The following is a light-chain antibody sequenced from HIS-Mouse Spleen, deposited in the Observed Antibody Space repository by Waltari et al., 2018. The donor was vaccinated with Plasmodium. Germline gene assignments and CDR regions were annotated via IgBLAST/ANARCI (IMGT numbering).Light chain of an antibody. V-gene: IGLV3-25*03. CDR2: KDS. CDR3: QSADSSGTPNWV. J-gene: IGLJ3*02. CDR1: ALPKQY. Sequence: SYELTQPPSVSVSPGQTARITCSGDALPKQYAYWYQQKPGQAPVLVRYKDSERPSGTPGRFSGASSGTKGTLTISGVQAEDEADYYCQSADSSGTPNWVFGGGTKLTVL.